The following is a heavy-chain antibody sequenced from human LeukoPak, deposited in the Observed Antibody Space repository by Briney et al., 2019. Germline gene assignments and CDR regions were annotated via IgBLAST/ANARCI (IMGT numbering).Heavy chain of an antibody. D-gene: IGHD5-18*01. CDR1: GFNSNTYT. Sequence: GGSLRLSCAASGFNSNTYTLSWVRQAPGEGLEWVSSISGSSIDIFYADSVKGRYTISRDNAKNSLYLQMNSLRAEDTAVYYCARSEEDTAMGTFDYWGQGTLVTVSS. V-gene: IGHV3-21*01. CDR3: ARSEEDTAMGTFDY. J-gene: IGHJ4*02. CDR2: ISGSSIDI.